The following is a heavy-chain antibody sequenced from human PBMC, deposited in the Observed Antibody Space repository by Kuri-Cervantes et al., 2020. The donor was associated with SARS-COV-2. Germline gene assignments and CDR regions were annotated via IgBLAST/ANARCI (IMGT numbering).Heavy chain of an antibody. CDR3: ARDMQILTGHYYLNFDY. CDR1: GFSFSSYG. J-gene: IGHJ4*02. V-gene: IGHV3-7*05. Sequence: GGSLRLSCAASGFSFSSYGMSWVRQAPGKGLEWVADIKHDGGEEYYVDSVKGRFTISRDNAKNSLYLQMHSLRAEDTAVYYCARDMQILTGHYYLNFDYWGQGTLVTVSS. D-gene: IGHD3-9*01. CDR2: IKHDGGEE.